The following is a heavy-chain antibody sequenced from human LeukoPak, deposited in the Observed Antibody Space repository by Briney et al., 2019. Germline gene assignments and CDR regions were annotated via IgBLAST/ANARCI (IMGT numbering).Heavy chain of an antibody. CDR3: AREGGPYRPLDY. J-gene: IGHJ4*02. CDR1: GGSITNTNY. CDR2: VNLQGST. Sequence: SGTLSLTCGVSGGSITNTNYWTWVRQPPGKGLEWIGEVNLQGSTNYNPSLMGRVAIAVDTSENHISLQLTSVTAADTAVYYCAREGGPYRPLDYSGQGTLVTVAS. V-gene: IGHV4-4*02.